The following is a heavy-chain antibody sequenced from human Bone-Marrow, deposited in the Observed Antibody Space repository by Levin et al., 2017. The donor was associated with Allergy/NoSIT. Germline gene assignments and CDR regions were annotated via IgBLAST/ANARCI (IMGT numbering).Heavy chain of an antibody. Sequence: GESLKISCQASGYSFSNYWIGWVRQVPGKGLEWVGIIYPSDSDTIYGPSFQGQVTISVDKSINTAYLQWSSLRPSDTAIYYCARRRSLLAGWAEFDYWGQGALVLVSS. CDR3: ARRRSLLAGWAEFDY. J-gene: IGHJ4*02. D-gene: IGHD6-19*01. V-gene: IGHV5-51*01. CDR1: GYSFSNYW. CDR2: IYPSDSDT.